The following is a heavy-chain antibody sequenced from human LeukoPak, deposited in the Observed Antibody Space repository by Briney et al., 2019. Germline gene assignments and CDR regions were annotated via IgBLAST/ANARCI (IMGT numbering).Heavy chain of an antibody. V-gene: IGHV4-39*01. J-gene: IGHJ4*02. CDR1: GGSISSYY. Sequence: PSETLSLTCTVSGGSISSYYWSWIRQPPGKGLEWIGTFYYSGSTYYNPSLKSRVTISVDTSKNQFSLRLTSVTATDTAVYYCGSLYRSAWSVDYWGQGTLVTVSS. CDR2: FYYSGST. CDR3: GSLYRSAWSVDY. D-gene: IGHD6-19*01.